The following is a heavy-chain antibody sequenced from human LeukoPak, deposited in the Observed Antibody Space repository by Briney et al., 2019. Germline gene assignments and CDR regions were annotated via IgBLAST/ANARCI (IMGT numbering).Heavy chain of an antibody. V-gene: IGHV3-30*02. D-gene: IGHD6-19*01. Sequence: GGSLRLSCAASGFTFNGYGMHWVRQAPGKGLEWVAFIRYDGSNKYYADSVKGRFTISRDNSKNTLYLQMNSLRAEDTAVYYCARGAYSSGWAYFDHWGQGTLVTVSS. CDR1: GFTFNGYG. J-gene: IGHJ4*02. CDR3: ARGAYSSGWAYFDH. CDR2: IRYDGSNK.